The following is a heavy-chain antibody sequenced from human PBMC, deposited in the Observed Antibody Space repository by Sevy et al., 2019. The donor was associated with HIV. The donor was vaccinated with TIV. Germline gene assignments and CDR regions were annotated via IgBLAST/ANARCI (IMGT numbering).Heavy chain of an antibody. CDR1: GFTFSDSY. CDR2: ISSSAFSS. CDR3: ARDVLRFDL. D-gene: IGHD5-12*01. Sequence: GGSLRLSCVASGFTFSDSYMSWIRQAPGKGLEWVSQISSSAFSSNHADSVKGRFTISRDNAKNSLYLQMTSLGADDTAVYYCARDVLRFDLWGQGTLVTVSS. J-gene: IGHJ5*02. V-gene: IGHV3-11*06.